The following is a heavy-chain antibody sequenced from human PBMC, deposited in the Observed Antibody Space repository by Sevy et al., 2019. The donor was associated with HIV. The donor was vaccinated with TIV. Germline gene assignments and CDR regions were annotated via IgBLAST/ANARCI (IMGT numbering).Heavy chain of an antibody. CDR2: IYNNIGST. D-gene: IGHD2-2*01. CDR3: ARGAVVIGTAATPVLDF. V-gene: IGHV4-59*08. J-gene: IGHJ4*02. CDR1: DDSINSYY. Sequence: SETLSLTCSVSDDSINSYYWSWIRQPPGKGLEWIGYIYNNIGSTSYNPSLTSRVTISVDTSKNHFSLKLTSVTAADTAIYYCARGAVVIGTAATPVLDFWGLGYLVTVSS.